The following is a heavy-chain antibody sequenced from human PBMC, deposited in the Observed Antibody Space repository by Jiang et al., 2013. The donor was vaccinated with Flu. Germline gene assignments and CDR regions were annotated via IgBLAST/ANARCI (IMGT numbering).Heavy chain of an antibody. CDR1: GYTFTSYY. CDR2: INPSGGST. J-gene: IGHJ6*02. V-gene: IGHV1-46*01. Sequence: SGAEVKKPGASVKVSCKASGYTFTSYYMHWVRQAPGQGLEWMGIINPSGGSTSYAQKFQGRVTMTRDTSTSTVYMELSSLRSEDTAVYYCAREAPVVAATPDYYYGMDVWGQGTTVTVSS. D-gene: IGHD2-15*01. CDR3: AREAPVVAATPDYYYGMDV.